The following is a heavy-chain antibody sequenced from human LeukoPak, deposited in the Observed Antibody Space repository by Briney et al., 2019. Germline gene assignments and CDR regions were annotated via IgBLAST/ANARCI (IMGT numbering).Heavy chain of an antibody. D-gene: IGHD4-17*01. Sequence: GASVKVSCKASGYTFTGYQMHWVRQAPGQGLEWMGRINPSTGGTNSAQKFQGRVTMTRDTSISTAYMELSRLTSDDTAIYYCARGQPYGDYNYFDPWGQGTLVTVSS. CDR3: ARGQPYGDYNYFDP. CDR2: INPSTGGT. J-gene: IGHJ5*02. CDR1: GYTFTGYQ. V-gene: IGHV1-2*06.